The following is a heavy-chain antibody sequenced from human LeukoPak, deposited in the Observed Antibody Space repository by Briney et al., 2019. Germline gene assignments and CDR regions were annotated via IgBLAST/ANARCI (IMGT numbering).Heavy chain of an antibody. V-gene: IGHV4-59*01. D-gene: IGHD6-13*01. CDR2: IYYSGST. CDR3: ARVTGYRIEDYFDY. Sequence: PSETLSLTCTVPGGSISSYYWSWIRQPPGKGLEWIGYIYYSGSTNYNPSLKSRVTISVETSKKEFSLKLRSVTAADTAVYYCARVTGYRIEDYFDYWGQGTLVTVSS. J-gene: IGHJ4*02. CDR1: GGSISSYY.